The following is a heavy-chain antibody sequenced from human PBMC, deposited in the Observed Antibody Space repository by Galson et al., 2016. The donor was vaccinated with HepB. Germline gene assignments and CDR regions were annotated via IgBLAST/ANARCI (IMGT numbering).Heavy chain of an antibody. J-gene: IGHJ4*02. D-gene: IGHD3-22*01. Sequence: SLRLSCAAAGFTFTNYAMSWVRQAPGKGLEWVSGISTTGSGASTYYTDSVKGRFAISRDNPKKTLYLQMNSLRAEDTATYYCAKSVVTRILVVETFDCWGQGTLVTVSS. V-gene: IGHV3-23*01. CDR2: ISTTGSGAST. CDR3: AKSVVTRILVVETFDC. CDR1: GFTFTNYA.